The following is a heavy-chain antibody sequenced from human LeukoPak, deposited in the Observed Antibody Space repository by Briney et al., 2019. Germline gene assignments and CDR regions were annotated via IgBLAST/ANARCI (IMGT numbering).Heavy chain of an antibody. Sequence: GGSLRLFCAASGFTFSSYSMNWVRQAPGKGLEWVSAISSSSSYIYYADSVKGRFTISRDNARNSLYLQMNSLRAEDTAMYYCAREGAAAAPYWGQGTLVTVSS. D-gene: IGHD6-13*01. CDR1: GFTFSSYS. CDR2: ISSSSSYI. J-gene: IGHJ4*02. CDR3: AREGAAAAPY. V-gene: IGHV3-21*01.